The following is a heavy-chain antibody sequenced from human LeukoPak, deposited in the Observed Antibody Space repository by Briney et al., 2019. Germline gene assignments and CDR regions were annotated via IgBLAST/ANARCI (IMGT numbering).Heavy chain of an antibody. D-gene: IGHD3-22*01. CDR2: IYYSGST. CDR3: ARGGGYHYYYYYGMDV. Sequence: SETLSLTCTVSGGSISSSSYYWGWIRQPPGKGLEWIGSIYYSGSTYYNPSLKSRVTISVDTSKNQFSLKLSSVTAADTAVYYCARGGGYHYYYYYGMDVWGQGTTVTVSS. J-gene: IGHJ6*02. CDR1: GGSISSSSYY. V-gene: IGHV4-39*07.